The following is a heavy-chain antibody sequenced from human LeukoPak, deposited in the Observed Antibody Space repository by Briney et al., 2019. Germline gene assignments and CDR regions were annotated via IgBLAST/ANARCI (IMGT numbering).Heavy chain of an antibody. CDR3: ARDWSRYSSGWHY. Sequence: ASVKVSCKASGYTFTSYGISWVRQAPGQGLEWMGGIIPIFGTADYAQKFQGRVTITADESTSTAYMELSSLRSEDTAVYYCARDWSRYSSGWHYWGQGTLVTVSS. CDR2: IIPIFGTA. J-gene: IGHJ4*02. CDR1: GYTFTSYG. D-gene: IGHD6-19*01. V-gene: IGHV1-69*13.